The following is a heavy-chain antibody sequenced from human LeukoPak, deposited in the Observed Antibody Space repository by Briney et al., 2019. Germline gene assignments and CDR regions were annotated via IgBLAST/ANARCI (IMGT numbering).Heavy chain of an antibody. CDR2: INHGGST. CDR1: GGSFNNYS. V-gene: IGHV4-34*01. D-gene: IGHD3-3*01. CDR3: ARSSRHYDFWSGFDYYDV. Sequence: SGTLSLTCAVYGGSFNNYSWSWIRQPPGKGLEWIGEINHGGSTNYNPSLKSRVTISVDTSKNQFSLKLSSVTAADTAVYYCARSSRHYDFWSGFDYYDVWGKGTTVTVSS. J-gene: IGHJ6*04.